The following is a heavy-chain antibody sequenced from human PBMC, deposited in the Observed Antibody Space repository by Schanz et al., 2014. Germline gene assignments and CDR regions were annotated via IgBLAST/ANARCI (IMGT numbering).Heavy chain of an antibody. CDR2: IYSGVST. CDR3: ARDQYYFGSGNPFDI. CDR1: GFIVSSTY. D-gene: IGHD3-10*01. V-gene: IGHV3-66*01. Sequence: EVQLVESGGDLVQPGGSQRLSCAASGFIVSSTYMTWVRQAPGKGLEWVSIIYSGVSTYYADSVKGRFTISRDNSKNTLYLLLNSLRAEDTAVYYCARDQYYFGSGNPFDIWGQGTMVTVSS. J-gene: IGHJ3*02.